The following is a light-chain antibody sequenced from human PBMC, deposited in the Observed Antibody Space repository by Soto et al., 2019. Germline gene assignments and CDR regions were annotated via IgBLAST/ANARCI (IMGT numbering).Light chain of an antibody. V-gene: IGLV2-14*01. CDR2: EVS. Sequence: QSVLTQPASVSGSPGQSITISCTGTSHDVGAYNYVSWYQQHPDKAPRLIIYEVSNRTSGVSNRFSASKSGNTASLAISGLQAEDEAEYYCRSYTTSTTVVFGGGTKLTVL. CDR3: RSYTTSTTVV. J-gene: IGLJ2*01. CDR1: SHDVGAYNY.